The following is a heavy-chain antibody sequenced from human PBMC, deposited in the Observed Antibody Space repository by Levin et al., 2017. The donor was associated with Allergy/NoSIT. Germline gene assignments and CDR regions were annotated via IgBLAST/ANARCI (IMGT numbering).Heavy chain of an antibody. J-gene: IGHJ3*02. CDR3: ARQDCVGGNCYSRASAFDI. V-gene: IGHV4-39*01. Sequence: SETLSLTCTVSGGSISSRSYYWGWIRQPPGKGLEWIGNIYYSGNSYSNTSLKSRVTISVDTSKNQFSLKLSSVTAADTAVYYCARQDCVGGNCYSRASAFDIWGQGTMVTVSS. D-gene: IGHD2-15*01. CDR1: GGSISSRSYY. CDR2: IYYSGNS.